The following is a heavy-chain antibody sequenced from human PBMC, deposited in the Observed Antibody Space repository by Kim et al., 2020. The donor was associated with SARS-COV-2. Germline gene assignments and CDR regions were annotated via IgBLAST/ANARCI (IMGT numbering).Heavy chain of an antibody. CDR2: ISYDGSNK. CDR1: GFTFSSYG. CDR3: ARDLYDILTGRNYYYYYGMDV. D-gene: IGHD3-9*01. J-gene: IGHJ6*02. V-gene: IGHV3-33*05. Sequence: GGSLRLSCAASGFTFSSYGMHWVRQAPGKGLEWVAVISYDGSNKYYADSVKGRFTISRDNSKNTLYLQMNSLRAEDTAVYYCARDLYDILTGRNYYYYYGMDVWGQGTTVTVSS.